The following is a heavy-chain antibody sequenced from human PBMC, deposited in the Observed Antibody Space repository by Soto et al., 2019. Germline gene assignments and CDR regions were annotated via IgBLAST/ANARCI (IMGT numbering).Heavy chain of an antibody. Sequence: SETLSHTCTVSGGSVSSGSYYWSWIRQPPGKGLEWIGYIYYSGSTNYNPSLKSRVTISVDTSKNQFSLKLSSVTAADTAVYYCARDRGLRFLEWHKTYAFDIWGQGTMVTVSS. CDR2: IYYSGST. V-gene: IGHV4-61*01. CDR1: GGSVSSGSYY. D-gene: IGHD3-3*01. CDR3: ARDRGLRFLEWHKTYAFDI. J-gene: IGHJ3*02.